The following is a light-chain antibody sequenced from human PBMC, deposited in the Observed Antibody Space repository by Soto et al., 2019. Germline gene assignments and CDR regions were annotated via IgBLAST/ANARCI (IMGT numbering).Light chain of an antibody. J-gene: IGLJ2*01. V-gene: IGLV2-14*03. Sequence: QSALTQPASVSGSPGQSITISCTGTRSDIGAYNFVSWYQQHPGEVPKLILYDVNVRPSGVXNRFSGSKSGNTASLTISGXXXXXXXDYYCTSWTTSTTMIFGGGTKLTVL. CDR3: TSWTTSTTMI. CDR2: DVN. CDR1: RSDIGAYNF.